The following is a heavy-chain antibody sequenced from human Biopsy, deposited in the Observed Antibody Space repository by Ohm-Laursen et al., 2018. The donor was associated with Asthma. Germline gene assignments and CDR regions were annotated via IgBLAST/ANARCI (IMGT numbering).Heavy chain of an antibody. J-gene: IGHJ6*02. CDR2: TNERGVT. Sequence: GTLSLTCCMYGLSSSAYYWTWIRQSPGKGLEWIGETNERGVTNNNPSLKSRVIISIDTYWNRVSLKLTSVTAADTAVYYCARGPELDVWGQGTTVAVSS. V-gene: IGHV4-34*01. CDR3: ARGPELDV. CDR1: GLSSSAYY.